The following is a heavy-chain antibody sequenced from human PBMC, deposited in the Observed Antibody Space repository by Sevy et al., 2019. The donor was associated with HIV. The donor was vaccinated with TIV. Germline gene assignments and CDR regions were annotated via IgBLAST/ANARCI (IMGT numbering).Heavy chain of an antibody. V-gene: IGHV3-48*02. CDR1: GFTFSSYS. CDR2: ISSSSSTI. Sequence: GGSLRLSCAASGFTFSSYSMNWVRQAPGKGLEWVSYISSSSSTIYYADSVKGRFTISRDNVKNSLYLQMNSLRDEDTAVYYCARLDTGIVGATTEGAFDIWGQGTMVTVSS. CDR3: ARLDTGIVGATTEGAFDI. D-gene: IGHD1-26*01. J-gene: IGHJ3*02.